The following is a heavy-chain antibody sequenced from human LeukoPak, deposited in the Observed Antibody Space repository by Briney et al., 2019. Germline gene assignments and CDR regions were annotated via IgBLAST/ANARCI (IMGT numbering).Heavy chain of an antibody. J-gene: IGHJ4*02. CDR3: ARSAYYYDSSGYYYEFDY. CDR2: ISGSGGST. D-gene: IGHD3-22*01. Sequence: GGSLRLSCAASGFTFSSYAMSWVRQAPGKGLEWVSAISGSGGSTYYADSVKGRFTISRDNSKNTLYLQMNSLRAEDTAVYYCARSAYYYDSSGYYYEFDYWGQGTLVTVSS. CDR1: GFTFSSYA. V-gene: IGHV3-23*01.